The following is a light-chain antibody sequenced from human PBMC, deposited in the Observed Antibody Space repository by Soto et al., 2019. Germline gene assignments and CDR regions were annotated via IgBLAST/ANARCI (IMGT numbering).Light chain of an antibody. Sequence: EIVLTQSPGTLSLSPGERATLSCRASQSVSSTYLAWCQQKPGQAPRLLIYGASTRATGIPDRFSGTGSGTDFTLTISSLQPEDFATYYCQQSYSTPITFGQGTRLEIK. J-gene: IGKJ5*01. V-gene: IGKV3-20*01. CDR2: GAS. CDR1: QSVSSTY. CDR3: QQSYSTPIT.